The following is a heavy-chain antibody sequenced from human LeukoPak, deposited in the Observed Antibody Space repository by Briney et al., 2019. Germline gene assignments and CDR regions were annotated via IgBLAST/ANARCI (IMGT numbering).Heavy chain of an antibody. Sequence: EASVTVSCKASGYTFTGYYMHWVRQAPGQGLEWMGWINPNSGGTNYAQKFQGWVTMTRDTSISTAYMELSRLRSDDTAVYYCARGLSSTSCCYFDYWGQGTLVTVSS. CDR2: INPNSGGT. CDR1: GYTFTGYY. CDR3: ARGLSSTSCCYFDY. V-gene: IGHV1-2*04. J-gene: IGHJ4*02. D-gene: IGHD2-2*01.